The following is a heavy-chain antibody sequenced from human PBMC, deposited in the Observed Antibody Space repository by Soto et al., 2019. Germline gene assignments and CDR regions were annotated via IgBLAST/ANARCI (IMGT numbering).Heavy chain of an antibody. J-gene: IGHJ3*02. Sequence: GGSLRPSCAASGFTFSSYAMHWVRQAPGKGLEYVSAISSNGGSTYYANSVKGRFTISRDNSKNTLYLQMGSLRAEDMAVYYCARVVRPRTLPYDAFDIWGQGTMVTVSS. V-gene: IGHV3-64*01. CDR3: ARVVRPRTLPYDAFDI. CDR1: GFTFSSYA. D-gene: IGHD3-10*01. CDR2: ISSNGGST.